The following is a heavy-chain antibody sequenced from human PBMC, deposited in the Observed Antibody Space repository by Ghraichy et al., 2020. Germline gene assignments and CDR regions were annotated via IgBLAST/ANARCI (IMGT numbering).Heavy chain of an antibody. Sequence: GESLNISCAASGFTFSSYAMNWVRQAPGKGLEWVAVISGSGGSTYYADSVKGRFTISRDNSKNTLYLQMSSLRADDTAVYYCAKRIGAGDFWTGYAFDYWGQGTLVTVSS. CDR2: ISGSGGST. J-gene: IGHJ4*02. CDR3: AKRIGAGDFWTGYAFDY. CDR1: GFTFSSYA. V-gene: IGHV3-23*01. D-gene: IGHD3/OR15-3a*01.